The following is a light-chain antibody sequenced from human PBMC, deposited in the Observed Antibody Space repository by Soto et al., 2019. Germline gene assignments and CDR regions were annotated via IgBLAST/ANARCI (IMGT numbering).Light chain of an antibody. CDR2: YTS. V-gene: IGKV3-11*01. J-gene: IGKJ1*01. CDR3: HQRQSCPRT. Sequence: EIVLTQSPATLSSSPGETATLSCRASQYVGTRLAWYQHKPGQAPRLLIYYTSNRATGIPARFSGSGSGTDFTLTINSLAPEDFAINYCHQRQSCPRTFGQGTKVDIK. CDR1: QYVGTR.